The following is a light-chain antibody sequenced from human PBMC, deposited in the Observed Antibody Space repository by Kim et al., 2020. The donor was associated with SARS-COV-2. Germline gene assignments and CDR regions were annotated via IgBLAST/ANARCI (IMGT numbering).Light chain of an antibody. CDR1: QVITKF. CDR2: DVS. Sequence: ASVGDRVTITCQATQVITKFLNCYQQRPGKAPQLLIYDVSNLQTGVPSRFSGSGYGTKFTLTISSLQPEDFATYYCQQNDAFPITFGQGTRLEIK. J-gene: IGKJ5*01. CDR3: QQNDAFPIT. V-gene: IGKV1-33*01.